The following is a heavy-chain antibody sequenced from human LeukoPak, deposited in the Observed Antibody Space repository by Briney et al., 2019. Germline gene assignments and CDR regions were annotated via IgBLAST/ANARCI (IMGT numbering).Heavy chain of an antibody. Sequence: SETLSLTCAVYGGSFSGYYWSWIRQPPGKGLEWIGEINHSGSTNYNPSLKSRVTISVDTSKNQFSLKLSSVTAADTAVYYCARKVRGVIIAYYYYMDVWGKGTTVTISS. J-gene: IGHJ6*03. D-gene: IGHD3-10*01. CDR2: INHSGST. V-gene: IGHV4-34*01. CDR3: ARKVRGVIIAYYYYMDV. CDR1: GGSFSGYY.